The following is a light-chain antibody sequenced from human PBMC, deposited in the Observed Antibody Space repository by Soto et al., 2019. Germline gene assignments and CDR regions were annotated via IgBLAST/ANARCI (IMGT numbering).Light chain of an antibody. J-gene: IGLJ2*01. CDR3: LLYYGGAVV. Sequence: QAVVTQEPSLTVSPGGTVTLTCASNTGAVTSVYYPNWFQHKPGQAPESLIYSTSDKHSWTPARFSGSLLGGKAALTLSGVQPEDEAEYYCLLYYGGAVVFGGGTKLTVL. CDR2: STS. CDR1: TGAVTSVYY. V-gene: IGLV7-43*01.